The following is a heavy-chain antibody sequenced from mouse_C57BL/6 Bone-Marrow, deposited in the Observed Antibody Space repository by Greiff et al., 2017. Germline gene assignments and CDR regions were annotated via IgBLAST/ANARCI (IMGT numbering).Heavy chain of an antibody. CDR3: ARGGIYYYGRRGSMDY. CDR1: GYTFTSYW. Sequence: QVQLKQPGAELVKPGASVKLSCKASGYTFTSYWMHWVKQRPGRGLEWIGRIDPNSGGTKYNEKFKSKATLTVDKPSSTAYMQLSSLTSEDSAVYYCARGGIYYYGRRGSMDYWGQGTSVTVSA. V-gene: IGHV1-72*01. CDR2: IDPNSGGT. J-gene: IGHJ4*01. D-gene: IGHD1-1*01.